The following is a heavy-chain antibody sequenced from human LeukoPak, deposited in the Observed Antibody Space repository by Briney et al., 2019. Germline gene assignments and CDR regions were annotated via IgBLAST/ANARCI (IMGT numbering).Heavy chain of an antibody. V-gene: IGHV1-2*02. CDR3: TREPLPYQLLHWFGP. CDR2: INPNSGAT. CDR1: GYTFTGYY. Sequence: ASVKVSCKASGYTFTGYYMHWVRQAPGQGLKWMGWINPNSGATNYAHKFQGRLTMTRDTSISTAYMELSRLRSDDTAVYYCTREPLPYQLLHWFGPWGQGTLVTVSS. D-gene: IGHD2-2*01. J-gene: IGHJ5*02.